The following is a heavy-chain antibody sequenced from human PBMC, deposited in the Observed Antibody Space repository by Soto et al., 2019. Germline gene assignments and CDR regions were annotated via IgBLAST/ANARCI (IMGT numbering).Heavy chain of an antibody. CDR3: ARSQGSSTSLEIYYYYYYGMDV. D-gene: IGHD2-2*01. CDR2: IIPISGTA. V-gene: IGHV1-69*01. Sequence: QVQLVQSGAEVKKPGSSVKVSCKASGGTFSSYAISWVRQAPGQGLEWMGGIIPISGTANYAQKFQGRVTITADESTSTAYMELRSLRSEDTAVYYCARSQGSSTSLEIYYYYYYGMDVWGQGTTFTVSS. J-gene: IGHJ6*02. CDR1: GGTFSSYA.